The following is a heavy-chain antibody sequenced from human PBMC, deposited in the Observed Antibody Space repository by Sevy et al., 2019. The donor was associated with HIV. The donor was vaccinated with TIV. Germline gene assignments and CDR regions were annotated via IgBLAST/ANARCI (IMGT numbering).Heavy chain of an antibody. CDR2: IRQDGSVK. Sequence: GGSLRLSCAASGFTFSNYWMSWVRQAPGKGLEWVANIRQDGSVKYYVDSVKGRFTVSRDNAKTSVYLHMNSLRVEDTALYYCARIGYSSSAFDYWGHGTLVTVSS. CDR3: ARIGYSSSAFDY. CDR1: GFTFSNYW. J-gene: IGHJ4*01. V-gene: IGHV3-7*01. D-gene: IGHD6-6*01.